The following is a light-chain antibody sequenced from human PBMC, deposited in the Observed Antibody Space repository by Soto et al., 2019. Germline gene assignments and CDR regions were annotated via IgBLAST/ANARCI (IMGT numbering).Light chain of an antibody. J-gene: IGKJ1*01. Sequence: EIVLTQSPGTLSLSPGERATLSCRASQSVSSSYLAWYQQKPGQAPRLLIYGSSSRATGIPDRFSGSGSGKDFTLTISRLEPEDFAVYYCQHYDNSPPWTFGQGTKVDIK. CDR3: QHYDNSPPWT. CDR1: QSVSSSY. V-gene: IGKV3-20*01. CDR2: GSS.